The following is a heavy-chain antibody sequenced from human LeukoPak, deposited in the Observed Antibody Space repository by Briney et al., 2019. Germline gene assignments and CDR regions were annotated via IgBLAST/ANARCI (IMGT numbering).Heavy chain of an antibody. CDR1: GFTFSSYS. CDR3: ARVLVSPKNYYFYGMDV. Sequence: PGGSLRLSCAASGFTFSSYSMNWVRQAPGKGLEWVSSISSSSSYIYYADSVKGRFTISRDNAKNSLYLQMNSLRAEDTAVFYCARVLVSPKNYYFYGMDVWGQGTTVTVSS. V-gene: IGHV3-21*01. D-gene: IGHD2-2*01. CDR2: ISSSSSYI. J-gene: IGHJ6*02.